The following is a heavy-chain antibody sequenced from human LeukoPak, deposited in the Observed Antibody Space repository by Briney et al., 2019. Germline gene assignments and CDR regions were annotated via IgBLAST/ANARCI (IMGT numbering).Heavy chain of an antibody. CDR1: GYTFTSYG. V-gene: IGHV1-18*01. D-gene: IGHD2-15*01. Sequence: ASVKVSCKASGYTFTSYGIGWVRQAPGQGLEWMGWISAYNGNTNYAQKLQGRVTMTTDTSTSTAYMELRSLRSDDTAVYYCASLVVVAATRSYFDYWGQGTLVTVSS. CDR3: ASLVVVAATRSYFDY. CDR2: ISAYNGNT. J-gene: IGHJ4*02.